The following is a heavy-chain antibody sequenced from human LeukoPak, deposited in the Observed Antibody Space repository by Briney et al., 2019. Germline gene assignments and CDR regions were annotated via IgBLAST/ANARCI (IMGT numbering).Heavy chain of an antibody. CDR1: GYTFTAYY. CDR3: ARPWEITMSERSYNWFDS. CDR2: INPNSGGT. Sequence: VASVKVSRKASGYTFTAYYIHWVRQAPGQGLEWMGRINPNSGGTNYAQKFQGRVTMTRDTSISTAYMELSRLRSDDTAVYYCARPWEITMSERSYNWFDSWGQGTLVTVSS. J-gene: IGHJ5*01. V-gene: IGHV1-2*02. D-gene: IGHD1-26*01.